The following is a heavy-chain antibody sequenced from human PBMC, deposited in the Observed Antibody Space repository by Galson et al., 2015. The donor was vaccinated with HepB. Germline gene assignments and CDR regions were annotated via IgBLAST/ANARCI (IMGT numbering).Heavy chain of an antibody. V-gene: IGHV3-23*05. CDR3: AKRPEYGKKWYYFEN. J-gene: IGHJ4*01. D-gene: IGHD2-15*01. CDR1: GFTFKNYG. CDR2: IKASGTDT. Sequence: SLRLSCAASGFTFKNYGMSWVRQAPGKGLGWVSTIKASGTDTYYAASVKGRFTVRRDNSRSTLYLETSSLRGDDTAIYYCAKRPEYGKKWYYFENWGRGTLVTVS.